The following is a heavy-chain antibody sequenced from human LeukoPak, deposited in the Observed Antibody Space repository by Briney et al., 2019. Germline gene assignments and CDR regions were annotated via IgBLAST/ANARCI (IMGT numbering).Heavy chain of an antibody. Sequence: GGSLRLSCAASGFTFSSYAMHWVRQAPGKGLEWVAVISYDGSNKYYADSVKGRFTISRDNAKNPLYLQMNSLRAEDTAVYYCAELGITMIGGVWGKGTTVTISS. CDR3: AELGITMIGGV. CDR2: ISYDGSNK. V-gene: IGHV3-30*04. J-gene: IGHJ6*04. CDR1: GFTFSSYA. D-gene: IGHD3-10*02.